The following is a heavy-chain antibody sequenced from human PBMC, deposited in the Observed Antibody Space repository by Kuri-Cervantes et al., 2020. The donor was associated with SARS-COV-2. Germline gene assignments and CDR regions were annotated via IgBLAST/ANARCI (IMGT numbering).Heavy chain of an antibody. D-gene: IGHD3-3*01. J-gene: IGHJ4*02. Sequence: SETLSLTCTVSGGSISSYYWSWIRQPAGKGLEWIGRIYTSGSTNYNPPLKSRVTMSVDTSKNQFSLKLSSVAAADTAVYYCARGAYYDFWSGYYPAYYFDYWGQGTLVTVSS. CDR2: IYTSGST. CDR1: GGSISSYY. CDR3: ARGAYYDFWSGYYPAYYFDY. V-gene: IGHV4-4*07.